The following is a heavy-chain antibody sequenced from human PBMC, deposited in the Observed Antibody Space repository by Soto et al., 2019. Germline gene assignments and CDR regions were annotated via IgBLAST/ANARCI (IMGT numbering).Heavy chain of an antibody. CDR3: ARDPGYCSSTSCYTGNYYYGMDV. CDR1: GFTFSSYG. D-gene: IGHD2-2*02. V-gene: IGHV3-33*01. Sequence: XVSLRLSCAASGFTFSSYGMHWVRQAPGKGLEWVAVIWYDGSNKYYADSVKGRFTISRDNSKNTLYLQMNSLRAEDTAVYYCARDPGYCSSTSCYTGNYYYGMDVWGQGTTVTVSS. CDR2: IWYDGSNK. J-gene: IGHJ6*02.